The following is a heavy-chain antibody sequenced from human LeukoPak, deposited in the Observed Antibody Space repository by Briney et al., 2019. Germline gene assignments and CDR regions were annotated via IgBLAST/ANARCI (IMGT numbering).Heavy chain of an antibody. Sequence: GASVKVSCKASGGTFSSYAISWVRQAPGQGLEWIGGIIPIFGTANYAQKFQGRVTITADESTSTAYMELSSLRSEDTAVYYCARDLGYYGSEAYAFDIWGQGTMVTVSS. CDR2: IIPIFGTA. V-gene: IGHV1-69*13. D-gene: IGHD3-10*01. J-gene: IGHJ3*02. CDR1: GGTFSSYA. CDR3: ARDLGYYGSEAYAFDI.